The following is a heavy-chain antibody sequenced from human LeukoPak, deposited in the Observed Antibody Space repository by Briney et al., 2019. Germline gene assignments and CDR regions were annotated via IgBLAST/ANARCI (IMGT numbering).Heavy chain of an antibody. Sequence: GESPKIPCKGSGYIFTNYWIGWVRQMPGKGLEWMGIIYPGDSDTRYSPSFQGQVTISADKSISTAYLQWSSLKASDTAMYYCGRLGQGSSGAFDIWGQGTMVTVSS. J-gene: IGHJ3*02. D-gene: IGHD6-6*01. CDR2: IYPGDSDT. CDR1: GYIFTNYW. CDR3: GRLGQGSSGAFDI. V-gene: IGHV5-51*01.